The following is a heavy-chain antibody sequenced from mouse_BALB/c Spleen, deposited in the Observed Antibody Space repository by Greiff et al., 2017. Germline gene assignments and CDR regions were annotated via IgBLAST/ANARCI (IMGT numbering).Heavy chain of an antibody. Sequence: EVQLVESGGGLVKPGGSLKLSCAASGFTFSSYAMSWVRQSPEKRLEWVAEISSGGSYTYYPDTVTGRFTISRDNAKNTLYLKMSSLRSEDTAMYYCARDYGSHFDYWGQGTTLTVSS. CDR2: ISSGGSYT. J-gene: IGHJ2*01. V-gene: IGHV5-9-4*01. CDR1: GFTFSSYA. CDR3: ARDYGSHFDY. D-gene: IGHD1-1*01.